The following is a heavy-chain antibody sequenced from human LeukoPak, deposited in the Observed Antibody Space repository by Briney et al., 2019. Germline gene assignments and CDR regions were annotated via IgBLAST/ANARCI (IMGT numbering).Heavy chain of an antibody. CDR1: GFTFNSYE. CDR2: ISYDGSNK. V-gene: IGHV3-30*14. J-gene: IGHJ4*02. Sequence: LPGGSLRLSCAASGFTFNSYEMHWVRQAPGKGLEWVAVISYDGSNKYYADSVKGRFTISRDNSKNTLYLQMNSLRAEDTAVYYCARDSVDTAMIDYWGQGTLVTVSS. CDR3: ARDSVDTAMIDY. D-gene: IGHD5-18*01.